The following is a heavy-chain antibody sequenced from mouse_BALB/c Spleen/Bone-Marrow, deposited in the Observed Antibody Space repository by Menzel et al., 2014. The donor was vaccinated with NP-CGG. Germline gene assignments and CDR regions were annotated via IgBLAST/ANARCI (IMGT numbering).Heavy chain of an antibody. V-gene: IGHV2-2*02. D-gene: IGHD2-4*01. CDR1: GFSLTSYG. CDR3: ARTYDYEGAMDY. J-gene: IGHJ4*01. Sequence: VQLLQSGPGLVQPSQCLSITCTASGFSLTSYGVHWVRQSPGKGLEWLGDIRSGGSTDYNAAFISRLSISKDNSKRQVFFKMNSLQANDTAIYYCARTYDYEGAMDYWGQGTSVTVSS. CDR2: IRSGGST.